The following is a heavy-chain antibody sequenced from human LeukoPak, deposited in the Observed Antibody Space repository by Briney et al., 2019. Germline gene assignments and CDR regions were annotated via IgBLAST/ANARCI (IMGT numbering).Heavy chain of an antibody. CDR1: GGSINSSSYY. D-gene: IGHD3-10*01. Sequence: SETLSLTCTVSGGSINSSSYYWGWIRQPPGKGLEGIGTIYYSGSTYYNPSLKSRVTISVDTSKNQFSLKLSSVTASDTAVYYCARRFAPSRNDAFDIWGQGTMVTVSS. V-gene: IGHV4-39*01. J-gene: IGHJ3*02. CDR3: ARRFAPSRNDAFDI. CDR2: IYYSGST.